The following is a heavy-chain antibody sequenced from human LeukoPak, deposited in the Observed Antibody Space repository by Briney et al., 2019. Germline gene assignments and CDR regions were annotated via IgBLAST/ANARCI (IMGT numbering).Heavy chain of an antibody. CDR1: GGSFSGYY. CDR2: INHSGST. V-gene: IGHV4-34*01. CDR3: ARKNKYYDILTAYWRFDY. J-gene: IGHJ4*02. Sequence: PSETLSLTCAVYGGSFSGYYWSWVRQPPVKGLEWIGEINHSGSTNYNPSLKSRVTISVDTSKNQFSLKLSSVTAADTAVYYCARKNKYYDILTAYWRFDYWGQGTLVTVSS. D-gene: IGHD3-9*01.